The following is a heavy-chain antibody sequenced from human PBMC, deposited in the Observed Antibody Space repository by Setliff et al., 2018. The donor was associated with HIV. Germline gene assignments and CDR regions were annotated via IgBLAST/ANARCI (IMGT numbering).Heavy chain of an antibody. CDR2: IYHSGST. Sequence: SETLSLTCAVSGYSISSGYYWGWIRQPPGKGLEWIGSIYHSGSTYYNPSLKSRVTISVDTSKNQFSLKLSSVTAADTAVYYCARGLVNLSRYYSYYMDVWGKGTTVTVSS. V-gene: IGHV4-38-2*01. J-gene: IGHJ6*03. CDR1: GYSISSGYY. D-gene: IGHD3-10*01. CDR3: ARGLVNLSRYYSYYMDV.